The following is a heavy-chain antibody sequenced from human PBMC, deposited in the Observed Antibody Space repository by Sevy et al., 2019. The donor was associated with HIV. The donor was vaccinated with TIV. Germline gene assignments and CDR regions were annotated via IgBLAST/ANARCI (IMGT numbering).Heavy chain of an antibody. D-gene: IGHD5-18*01. CDR2: IKQDESEK. CDR3: AREGGGFGYTYGQAFDY. V-gene: IGHV3-7*01. CDR1: GFTFSNYW. J-gene: IGHJ4*02. Sequence: GGSLRLSCAASGFTFSNYWMTWVRQAPGKGPEWVANIKQDESEKYYVDSVKGRFTIFRDNAKNSLYLQMNGLRVEDTAVYYCAREGGGFGYTYGQAFDYWGQGTLITVSS.